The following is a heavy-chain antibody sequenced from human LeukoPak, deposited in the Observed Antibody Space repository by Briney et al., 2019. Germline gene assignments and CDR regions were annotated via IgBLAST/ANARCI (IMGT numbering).Heavy chain of an antibody. J-gene: IGHJ4*02. CDR2: ICYNGST. Sequence: SGTLCLSCAASGVSVSSYDMNWVRQAPGKGLEWVGDICYNGSTNYNASFKSRGTISVDTSKNQISMKLRSVKAADTGVYYCARERDWEMFGSGYIDYWGQGTLVTVSS. CDR1: GVSVSSYD. V-gene: IGHV4-59*02. CDR3: ARERDWEMFGSGYIDY. D-gene: IGHD3-22*01.